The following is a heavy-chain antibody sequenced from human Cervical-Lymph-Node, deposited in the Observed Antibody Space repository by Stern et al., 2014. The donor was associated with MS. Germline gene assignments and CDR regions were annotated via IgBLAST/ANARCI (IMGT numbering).Heavy chain of an antibody. CDR3: ARGGIALALNWFDL. V-gene: IGHV4-59*01. CDR2: VYYTGST. J-gene: IGHJ5*02. CDR1: GDSISNYY. Sequence: QVQLQESGPGLVKPSETLSLMCTVSGDSISNYYWNWIRQTPGRGLQWIGYVYYTGSTSYNPSLKSRVTISLGTSKNQFSLKLNSVTAADTAVYYCARGGIALALNWFDLWGQGTPATVSS. D-gene: IGHD6-19*01.